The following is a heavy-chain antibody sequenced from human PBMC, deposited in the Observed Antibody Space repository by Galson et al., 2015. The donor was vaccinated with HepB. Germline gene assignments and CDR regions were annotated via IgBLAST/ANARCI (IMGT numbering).Heavy chain of an antibody. CDR2: FSSSGAST. D-gene: IGHD3-10*01. Sequence: SLRLSCAASGFTFSSYDMSWVRQAPGKGLEWVSVFSSSGASTYYADSVKGRFAISRDISKNTLYLQMNSLRAEDTAVYYCARVGSWGLFDYWYFDLWGRGTLVTVSS. CDR3: ARVGSWGLFDYWYFDL. J-gene: IGHJ2*01. V-gene: IGHV3-23*01. CDR1: GFTFSSYD.